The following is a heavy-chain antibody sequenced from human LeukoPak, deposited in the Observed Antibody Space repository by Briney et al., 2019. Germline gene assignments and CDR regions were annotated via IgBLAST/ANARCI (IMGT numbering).Heavy chain of an antibody. J-gene: IGHJ3*01. CDR3: ARRWVYDKRAFDA. Sequence: SETLSLTCTVSGGSISGTYYWGWIRQPPGKGLEWIGYIYYTGTTDSNPSLKSRVTISLDTSKNQFSLNLSSVTAADTAVYYCARRWVYDKRAFDAWGQGTMVTVSS. CDR2: IYYTGTT. V-gene: IGHV4-59*08. CDR1: GGSISGTYY. D-gene: IGHD3-16*01.